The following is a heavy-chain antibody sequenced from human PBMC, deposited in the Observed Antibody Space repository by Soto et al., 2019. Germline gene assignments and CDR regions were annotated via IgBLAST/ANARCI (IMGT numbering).Heavy chain of an antibody. V-gene: IGHV4-39*01. Sequence: PSETLSLTCTVSGGSISSSSYYWGWIRQPPGKGLEWIGSIYYSGSTYYNPSLKSRVTISVDTSKNQFSLKLSSVTAADTAVYYCARTNVDTAMGYYYYYGMDVWGQGTTVTVSS. CDR2: IYYSGST. CDR3: ARTNVDTAMGYYYYYGMDV. D-gene: IGHD5-18*01. J-gene: IGHJ6*02. CDR1: GGSISSSSYY.